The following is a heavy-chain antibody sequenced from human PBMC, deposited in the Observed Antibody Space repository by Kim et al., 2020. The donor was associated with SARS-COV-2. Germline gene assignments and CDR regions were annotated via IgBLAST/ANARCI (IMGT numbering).Heavy chain of an antibody. CDR2: IWYDGSNK. V-gene: IGHV3-33*01. CDR1: GFTFSSYG. D-gene: IGHD3-22*01. CDR3: ARDNYYDSSGYYRGHTGY. Sequence: GGSLRLSCAASGFTFSSYGMHWVRQAPGKGLEWVAVIWYDGSNKYYADSVKGRFTISRDNSKNTLYLQMNSLRAEDTAVYYCARDNYYDSSGYYRGHTGYWGQGTLVTVSS. J-gene: IGHJ4*02.